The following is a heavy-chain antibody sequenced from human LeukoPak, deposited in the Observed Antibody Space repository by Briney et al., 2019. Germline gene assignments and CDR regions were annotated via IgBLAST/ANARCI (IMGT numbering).Heavy chain of an antibody. J-gene: IGHJ6*03. D-gene: IGHD3-10*01. CDR2: LHNDGVTT. CDR1: GFTFGTYG. V-gene: IGHV3-23*03. Sequence: GGSLRLSCEASGFTFGTYGMTWVRQAPGKGLEWVSLLHNDGVTTYADSVRGRFTISRDNSNNTLYLKMNILRAEDTAIYYCAKHRGVHPPYYMDVWGKGTTVTVSS. CDR3: AKHRGVHPPYYMDV.